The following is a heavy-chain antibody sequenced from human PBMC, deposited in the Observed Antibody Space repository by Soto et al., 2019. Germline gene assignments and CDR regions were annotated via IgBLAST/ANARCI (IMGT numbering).Heavy chain of an antibody. CDR2: IYYSGST. J-gene: IGHJ4*02. CDR3: ARGHSGSYPN. CDR1: GDSISSYY. Sequence: SETLSLTCTVSGDSISSYYWSWIRQPPGKGLEWIGYIYYSGSTNYNPSLKSRVTISVDTSKNQFSLKLSSVTAADTAVYYCARGHSGSYPNWGQGTLVTVSS. D-gene: IGHD1-26*01. V-gene: IGHV4-59*01.